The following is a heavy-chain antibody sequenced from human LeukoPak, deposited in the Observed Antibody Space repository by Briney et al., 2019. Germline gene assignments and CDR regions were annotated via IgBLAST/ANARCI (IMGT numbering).Heavy chain of an antibody. CDR2: IYPHDSDT. CDR1: GYSFTSYW. V-gene: IGHV5-51*01. Sequence: GESPQISCQGSGYSFTSYWIGWVRQMPGKGLEWMGIIYPHDSDTRYSPSFQGLVTFSADKSISTAYLQWSSLKASDTAMYYCARSDGGSSNFDYWGQGTLVTVSS. J-gene: IGHJ4*02. CDR3: ARSDGGSSNFDY. D-gene: IGHD1-26*01.